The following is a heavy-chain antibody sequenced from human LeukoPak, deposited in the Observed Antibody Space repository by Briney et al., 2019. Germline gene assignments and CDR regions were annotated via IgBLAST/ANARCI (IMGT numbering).Heavy chain of an antibody. Sequence: SETLSLTCTVSGGSISSSSYYWGWIRQPPGKGLEWIGSIYYSGSTHYNPSLKSRVTISVDTSKNQFSLKLSSVTAADTAVYYCAATSGGYSRLSPKYFQHWGQGTLVTVSS. J-gene: IGHJ1*01. CDR3: AATSGGYSRLSPKYFQH. CDR1: GGSISSSSYY. V-gene: IGHV4-39*07. CDR2: IYYSGST. D-gene: IGHD5-18*01.